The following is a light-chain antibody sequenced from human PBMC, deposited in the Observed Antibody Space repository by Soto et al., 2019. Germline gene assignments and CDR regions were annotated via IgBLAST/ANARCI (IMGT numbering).Light chain of an antibody. J-gene: IGLJ2*01. CDR1: SSNIGNQF. CDR2: DNN. V-gene: IGLV1-51*01. Sequence: QSALTQPPSVSAAPGQKVTISCSGSSSNIGNQFVSWYQQLPGTAPKLLIYDNNKRPSGIPDRFSGSKSGTSATLGIAGLQTGDEADYYCGSWDSSLTGVVFGGGTKLTVL. CDR3: GSWDSSLTGVV.